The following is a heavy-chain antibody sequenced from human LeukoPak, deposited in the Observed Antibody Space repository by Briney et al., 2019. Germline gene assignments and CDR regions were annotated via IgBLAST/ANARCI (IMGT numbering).Heavy chain of an antibody. D-gene: IGHD5-12*01. CDR1: GYTFTSYG. J-gene: IGHJ5*02. CDR3: ARDLRDIVADA. V-gene: IGHV1-2*06. Sequence: ASVKVSCKASGYTFTSYGISWVRQAPGQGLEWVGRINPNSGVTNFAQKFQGRTTMTRDTSISTAYMELSRLRSDDTAMYYCARDLRDIVADACGQGTLLSVSS. CDR2: INPNSGVT.